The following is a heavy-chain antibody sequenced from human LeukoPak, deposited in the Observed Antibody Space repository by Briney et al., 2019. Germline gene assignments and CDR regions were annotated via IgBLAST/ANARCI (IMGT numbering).Heavy chain of an antibody. CDR2: ISGGGGST. Sequence: GGSLRLSCAASGFTFSGYAMSWVRQAPGKGLEWFSPISGGGGSTYYAASVKGRFTISRDNSKNTLYLQMNSLRAEDTAVYYCAKDQRVEYYDILTGYYGSRGLTSYWGRGTLVTASS. CDR3: AKDQRVEYYDILTGYYGSRGLTSY. D-gene: IGHD3-9*01. J-gene: IGHJ4*02. V-gene: IGHV3-23*01. CDR1: GFTFSGYA.